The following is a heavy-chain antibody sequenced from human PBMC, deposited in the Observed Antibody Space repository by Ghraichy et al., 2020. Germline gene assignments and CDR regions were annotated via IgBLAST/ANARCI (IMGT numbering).Heavy chain of an antibody. CDR2: IKQDGSEK. V-gene: IGHV3-7*03. D-gene: IGHD3-22*01. CDR3: ARETTYYYDSSGYYQH. Sequence: GESLNISCAASGFTFSSYWMSWVRQAPGKGLEWVANIKQDGSEKYYVDSVKGRFTISRDNAKNSLYLQMNSLRAEDTAVYYCARETTYYYDSSGYYQHWGQGTLVTVSS. J-gene: IGHJ4*02. CDR1: GFTFSSYW.